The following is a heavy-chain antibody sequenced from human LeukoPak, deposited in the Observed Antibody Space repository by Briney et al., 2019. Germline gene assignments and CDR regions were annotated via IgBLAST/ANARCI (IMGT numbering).Heavy chain of an antibody. CDR1: GFTFSSYA. Sequence: GGSLRLSCAASGFTFSSYAMSWVRQAPGKGLEWVSAISGSGGSTYYADSVKGRFTISRDNSKNTLYLQMNSLRAEDTAVYYCAKDLLYSDVWGSYRPNPLDYWGQGTLVTVSS. CDR2: ISGSGGST. D-gene: IGHD3-16*02. CDR3: AKDLLYSDVWGSYRPNPLDY. J-gene: IGHJ4*02. V-gene: IGHV3-23*01.